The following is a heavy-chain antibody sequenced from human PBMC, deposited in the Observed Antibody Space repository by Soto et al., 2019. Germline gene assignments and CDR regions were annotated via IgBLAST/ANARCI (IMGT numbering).Heavy chain of an antibody. V-gene: IGHV3-23*01. CDR2: IDYSGAST. D-gene: IGHD5-12*01. Sequence: GGSLRLSCAASGFTFRVYAMIWVRQAPGKGLEWVSTIDYSGASTRYADSVRGRFTISRDNSKNTLYLQMNSLRAEDTAIYYCAKDSATTRSYFDYWGQGTLVTVSS. CDR1: GFTFRVYA. CDR3: AKDSATTRSYFDY. J-gene: IGHJ4*02.